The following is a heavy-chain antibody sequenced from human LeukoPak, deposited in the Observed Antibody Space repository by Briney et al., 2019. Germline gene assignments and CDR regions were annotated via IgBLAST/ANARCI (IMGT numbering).Heavy chain of an antibody. D-gene: IGHD3-16*01. J-gene: IGHJ4*02. CDR3: ANKLTFGGVIADY. Sequence: GGSLRLSCAASGFTVSSNYMSWVRQAPGKGLEWVSVIYSGGSTYYADSVKGRPTISRDNSKNTLYLQMNSLRAEDTAVYYCANKLTFGGVIADYWGQGTLVTVSS. CDR1: GFTVSSNY. V-gene: IGHV3-53*01. CDR2: IYSGGST.